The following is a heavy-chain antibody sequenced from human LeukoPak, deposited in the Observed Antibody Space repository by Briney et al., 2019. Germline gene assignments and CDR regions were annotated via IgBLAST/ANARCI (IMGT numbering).Heavy chain of an antibody. Sequence: GGSPRLSCVASGFTFSSYWMSWVRQAPGKGLEWVANIKQDGSEKYYVDSVKGRFTISRDNAKNSLYLQMNSLRAEDTAVYYCARDRGQWLVSNYYYYGIDVWGQGTTVTVSS. D-gene: IGHD6-19*01. CDR1: GFTFSSYW. V-gene: IGHV3-7*01. J-gene: IGHJ6*02. CDR3: ARDRGQWLVSNYYYYGIDV. CDR2: IKQDGSEK.